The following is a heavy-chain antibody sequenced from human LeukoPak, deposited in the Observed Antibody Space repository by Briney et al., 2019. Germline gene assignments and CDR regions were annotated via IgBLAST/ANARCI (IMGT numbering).Heavy chain of an antibody. Sequence: SETLSLTCAVYGGSFSGYCWSWIRQPPGKGLEWIGEINHSGSTNYNPSLKSRVTISVDTSKNQFSLKLSSVTAADTAVYYCAREVAAAGTMVDYWGQGTMVTVCS. D-gene: IGHD6-13*01. CDR1: GGSFSGYC. CDR2: INHSGST. J-gene: IGHJ4*02. CDR3: AREVAAAGTMVDY. V-gene: IGHV4-34*01.